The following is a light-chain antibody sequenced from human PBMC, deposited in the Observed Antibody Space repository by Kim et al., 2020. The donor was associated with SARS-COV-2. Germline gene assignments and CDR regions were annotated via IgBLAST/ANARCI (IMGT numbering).Light chain of an antibody. J-gene: IGKJ1*01. CDR1: QRINSR. V-gene: IGKV1-5*01. Sequence: SASVGDSVTITCRASQRINSRLAWYQQKPGKAPKVLIYDASSLESGVPSSFSGSGSGTEFTLTISSLQPDDFATYYCQQYNLPWTFGQGTKVDIK. CDR2: DAS. CDR3: QQYNLPWT.